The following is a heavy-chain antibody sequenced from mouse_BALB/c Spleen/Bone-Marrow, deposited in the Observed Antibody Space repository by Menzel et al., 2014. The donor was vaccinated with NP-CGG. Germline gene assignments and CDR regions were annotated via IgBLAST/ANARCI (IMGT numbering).Heavy chain of an antibody. CDR2: IWAGGST. CDR1: GFSLTSYG. J-gene: IGHJ1*01. V-gene: IGHV2-9*02. CDR3: ARGGGSWYFDV. Sequence: VMLVESGPGLVAPSQSLSVPCTVSGFSLTSYGVHWVRQPPGKGLEWLGVIWAGGSTNYNSALMSRLSISEDNSKSQVFLKMNSLQTDDTAMYYCARGGGSWYFDVWGAGTTVTVSS.